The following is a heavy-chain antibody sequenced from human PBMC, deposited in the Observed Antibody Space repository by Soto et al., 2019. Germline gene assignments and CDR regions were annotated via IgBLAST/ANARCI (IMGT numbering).Heavy chain of an antibody. Sequence: ASVKVSCKASGGTFSSYAISWVRQAPGQGLEWMGGIIPIFDTANYAQKFQGRVTITADESTSTAYMELSSLRSEDTAVYYCARGYCSGGSCYEGSYWGQGTLVTVSS. V-gene: IGHV1-69*13. CDR1: GGTFSSYA. J-gene: IGHJ4*02. CDR2: IIPIFDTA. CDR3: ARGYCSGGSCYEGSY. D-gene: IGHD2-15*01.